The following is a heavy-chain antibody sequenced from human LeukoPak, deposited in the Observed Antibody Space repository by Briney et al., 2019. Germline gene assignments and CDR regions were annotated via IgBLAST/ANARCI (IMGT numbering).Heavy chain of an antibody. CDR3: ARHDRGAGSPYYFDY. CDR2: ISGGGGST. D-gene: IGHD3-10*01. V-gene: IGHV3-23*01. CDR1: GFTFSSYA. Sequence: GGSLRLSCAASGFTFSSYAMSWVRQAPGKGLEWVAAISGGGGSTYYADSVKGRFTISRDNSKNTLYLQMNSLSADDTAVFYCARHDRGAGSPYYFDYWGQGTLVTVSP. J-gene: IGHJ4*02.